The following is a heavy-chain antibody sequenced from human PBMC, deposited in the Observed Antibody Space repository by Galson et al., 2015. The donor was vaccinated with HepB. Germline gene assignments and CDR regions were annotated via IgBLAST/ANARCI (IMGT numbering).Heavy chain of an antibody. Sequence: PALVKPTQTLTLTCTFSGFSLSTSGMCVSWIRQPPGKALEWLARIDWDDDKYYSTSLRTRLTISKDTSKNQVVLKMTNMDPVDTATYYCARMVVPFGDYSGRSFYYYTMDVWGRGTTVTVS. CDR1: GFSLSTSGMC. CDR3: ARMVVPFGDYSGRSFYYYTMDV. CDR2: IDWDDDK. J-gene: IGHJ6*02. V-gene: IGHV2-70*11. D-gene: IGHD4-17*01.